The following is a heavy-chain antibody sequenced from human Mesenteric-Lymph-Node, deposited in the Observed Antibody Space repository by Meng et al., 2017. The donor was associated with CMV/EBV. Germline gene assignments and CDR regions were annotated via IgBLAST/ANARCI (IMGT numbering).Heavy chain of an antibody. D-gene: IGHD6-25*01. Sequence: SETLSLTCTVSGGSISSYYWSWIRQPPGKGLEWIGYIYYSGSTNYNPSLKSRVTISVDTSKNQFSLKLSSVTAADTAVYYCASFATAADFYFDYWGQGTLVTVSS. CDR1: GGSISSYY. CDR3: ASFATAADFYFDY. V-gene: IGHV4-59*01. J-gene: IGHJ4*02. CDR2: IYYSGST.